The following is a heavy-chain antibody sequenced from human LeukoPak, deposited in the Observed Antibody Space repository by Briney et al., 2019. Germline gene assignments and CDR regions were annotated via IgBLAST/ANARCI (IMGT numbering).Heavy chain of an antibody. CDR3: ARPALRSGKYSSGWYLKYYFDY. CDR1: GGTFSSYA. Sequence: ASVKVSCKAPGGTFSSYAISWVRQAPGQGLEWMGGIIPIFGTANYAQKFQGRVTITADESTSTAYMELSSLRSEDTAVYYCARPALRSGKYSSGWYLKYYFDYWGQGTLVTVSS. V-gene: IGHV1-69*13. D-gene: IGHD6-19*01. J-gene: IGHJ4*02. CDR2: IIPIFGTA.